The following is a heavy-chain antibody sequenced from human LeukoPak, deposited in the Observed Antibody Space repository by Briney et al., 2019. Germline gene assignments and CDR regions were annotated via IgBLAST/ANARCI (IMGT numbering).Heavy chain of an antibody. CDR1: GFTFSSYA. V-gene: IGHV3-30-3*01. J-gene: IGHJ4*02. CDR3: AKDQTYWAVAGTGRFDY. D-gene: IGHD6-19*01. Sequence: GGSLRLSCAASGFTFSSYAMHWVRQAPGKGLEWVTIISYDGSSKYYADSVKGRFTVSRDNSKNTLYLQMNSLRAEDTAVYYCAKDQTYWAVAGTGRFDYWGQGTLVTVSS. CDR2: ISYDGSSK.